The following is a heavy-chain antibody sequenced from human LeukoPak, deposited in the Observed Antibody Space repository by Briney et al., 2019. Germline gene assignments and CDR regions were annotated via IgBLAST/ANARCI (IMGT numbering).Heavy chain of an antibody. J-gene: IGHJ4*02. CDR3: TRDRARAGGEILDY. CDR2: IISDGSTT. CDR1: GFIFSDYA. D-gene: IGHD3-10*01. V-gene: IGHV3-74*01. Sequence: GGSLRLSCAASGFIFSDYAMHWVRHAPGKGLVWVSRIISDGSTTDYADSVKGRFTISRDNAKNTLYLQMNSLRDEDTAMYYCTRDRARAGGEILDYWGQGTLVTVSS.